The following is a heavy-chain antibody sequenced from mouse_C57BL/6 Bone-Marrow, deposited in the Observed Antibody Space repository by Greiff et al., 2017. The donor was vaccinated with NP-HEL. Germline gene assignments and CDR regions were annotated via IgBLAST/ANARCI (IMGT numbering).Heavy chain of an antibody. Sequence: VQLQQSGAELVKPGASVKISCKASGYEFSNYWMNWVKQRPGKGLEWIGQIYPGDGDTNYNGKFKDKATLTADKSSSTAYMQLSRRTAEDSEVYVCARGAYWGRGTLVTVSA. CDR1: GYEFSNYW. J-gene: IGHJ3*01. V-gene: IGHV1-80*01. CDR2: IYPGDGDT. CDR3: ARGAY.